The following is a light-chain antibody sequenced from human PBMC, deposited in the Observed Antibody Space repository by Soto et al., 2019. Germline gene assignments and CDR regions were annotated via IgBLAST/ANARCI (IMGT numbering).Light chain of an antibody. J-gene: IGKJ5*01. Sequence: EIVLTQSPATLSLSPGERATLSCWASQSVSTYLAWYQQKPGQAPRLLIYDASSRATGIPARFSGSGSGTDFTLTTSSVEPEDFAVYYCQQRSNWITFGQGTRLEIK. V-gene: IGKV3-11*01. CDR2: DAS. CDR1: QSVSTY. CDR3: QQRSNWIT.